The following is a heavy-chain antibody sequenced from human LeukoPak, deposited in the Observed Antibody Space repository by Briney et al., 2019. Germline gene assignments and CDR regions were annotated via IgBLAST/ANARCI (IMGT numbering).Heavy chain of an antibody. D-gene: IGHD1-20*01. V-gene: IGHV4-61*02. CDR3: ARGNNWNDVFFDY. CDR2: IYTSGST. Sequence: SQTLSLTCTVSGGSISRGSYYWSWIRQPAGKGLEWIGRIYTSGSTNYNPSLKSRVTISVDTSKNQFSLKLSSVTAADTAVYYCARGNNWNDVFFDYWGQGTLVTVSS. CDR1: GGSISRGSYY. J-gene: IGHJ4*02.